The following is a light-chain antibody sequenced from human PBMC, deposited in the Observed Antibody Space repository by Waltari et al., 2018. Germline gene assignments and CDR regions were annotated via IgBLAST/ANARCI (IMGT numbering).Light chain of an antibody. CDR1: SSDVGGYNY. J-gene: IGLJ2*01. Sequence: QSALTQPPSASGSPGQPVPISCTGTSSDVGGYNYVSWYQQHPGKAPQLIIYEVTKRPSGGPDRFSGSKSGNAASLTVSGLQADDEADYYCNSYAGRNRLGVFGGGTKVTVL. V-gene: IGLV2-8*01. CDR2: EVT. CDR3: NSYAGRNRLGV.